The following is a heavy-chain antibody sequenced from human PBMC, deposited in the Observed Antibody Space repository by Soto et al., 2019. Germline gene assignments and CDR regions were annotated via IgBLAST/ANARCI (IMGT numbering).Heavy chain of an antibody. Sequence: SVKVSCKASGYTFTSYYMHWVRQAPGQGLEWMGIINPSGGSTSYAQKFQGRVTMTRDTSTSTVYMELSSLRSEDTAVYYCARDSSIYYDSSGYYFYLGFDPWGQGTLVTVSS. CDR1: GYTFTSYY. CDR3: ARDSSIYYDSSGYYFYLGFDP. V-gene: IGHV1-46*03. J-gene: IGHJ5*02. D-gene: IGHD3-22*01. CDR2: INPSGGST.